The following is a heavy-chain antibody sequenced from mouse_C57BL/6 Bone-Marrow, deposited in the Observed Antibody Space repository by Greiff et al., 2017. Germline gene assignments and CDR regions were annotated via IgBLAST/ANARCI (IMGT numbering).Heavy chain of an antibody. D-gene: IGHD1-1*01. CDR2: IYPRSGNT. CDR3: ARGAYGSSPYFDY. Sequence: VKLVESGAELARPGASVKLSCKASGYTFTSYGISWVKQRTGQGLEWIGEIYPRSGNTYYNEKFKGKATLTADKSSSTAYMELRSLTSEDSAVYFCARGAYGSSPYFDYWGQGTTLTVSS. CDR1: GYTFTSYG. J-gene: IGHJ2*01. V-gene: IGHV1-81*01.